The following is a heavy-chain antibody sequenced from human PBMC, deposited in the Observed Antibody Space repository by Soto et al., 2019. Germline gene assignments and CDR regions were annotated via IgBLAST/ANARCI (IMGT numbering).Heavy chain of an antibody. CDR3: ARAYCSGGSCDYYYGMDV. V-gene: IGHV1-69*01. J-gene: IGHJ6*02. Sequence: QVQLVQSGAEVKKPGSSVKVSCKASGGTFSSYAISWVRQAPGQGLEWMGGIIHIFGTANYAQKFQGRVTITADESTSTAYMELSSLRSEDTAVYYCARAYCSGGSCDYYYGMDVWGQGTTVTVSS. CDR1: GGTFSSYA. D-gene: IGHD2-15*01. CDR2: IIHIFGTA.